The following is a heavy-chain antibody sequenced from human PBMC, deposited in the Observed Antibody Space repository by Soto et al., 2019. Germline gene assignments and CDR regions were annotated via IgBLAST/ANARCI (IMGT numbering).Heavy chain of an antibody. V-gene: IGHV4-61*08. D-gene: IGHD3-10*01. Sequence: TSETLSLRCTVAWGSRRSGGYYCTWIRQPPGKGLEWIGYVYYSGNTNYNPSLKSRVTISVDTSKNQFSLKLSSVTAADTAVYYCARAYYYGSGSYYYYYYYGMDVWGQGTTVTVSS. CDR3: ARAYYYGSGSYYYYYYYGMDV. CDR1: WGSRRSGGYY. CDR2: VYYSGNT. J-gene: IGHJ6*02.